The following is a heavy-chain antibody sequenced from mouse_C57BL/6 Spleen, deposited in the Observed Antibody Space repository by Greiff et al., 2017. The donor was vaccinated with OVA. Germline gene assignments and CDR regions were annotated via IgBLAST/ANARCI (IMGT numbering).Heavy chain of an antibody. D-gene: IGHD2-10*01. V-gene: IGHV1-42*01. CDR3: AILLFDY. CDR1: GYSFTGYY. J-gene: IGHJ2*01. Sequence: VQLQQSGPELVKPGASVKISCKASGYSFTGYYMNWVKQSPEKSFEWIGEINPSTGGTTYNQKFKAKATLTVDKSSSTAYMQLKSLTSEDSAVYYCAILLFDYWGQGTTLTVSS. CDR2: INPSTGGT.